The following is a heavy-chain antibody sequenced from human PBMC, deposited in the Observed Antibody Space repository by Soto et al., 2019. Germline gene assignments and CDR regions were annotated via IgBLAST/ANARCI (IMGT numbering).Heavy chain of an antibody. V-gene: IGHV1-69*12. CDR1: GGTFKNYG. D-gene: IGHD3-9*01. CDR3: AGEIGGTGLHL. J-gene: IGHJ5*02. CDR2: IIPMFGTT. Sequence: QVQLVQSGAKVKKPGSSVKVSCRTSGGTFKNYGFSWVRQAPGQGLEWMGGIIPMFGTTNYGQIFQGRLTITADESTSTASMELSSLKPEDTAVYYCAGEIGGTGLHLWGQGTLVTVSS.